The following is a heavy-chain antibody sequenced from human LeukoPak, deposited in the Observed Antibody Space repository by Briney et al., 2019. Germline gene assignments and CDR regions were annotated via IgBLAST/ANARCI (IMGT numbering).Heavy chain of an antibody. CDR3: ASYCSSTSCYPANWFDH. CDR2: INHSGST. V-gene: IGHV4-34*01. J-gene: IGHJ5*02. D-gene: IGHD2-2*01. CDR1: GGSFSGYY. Sequence: SETLSLTCAVYGGSFSGYYWSWIRQPPGKGLEWIGEINHSGSTNYNPSLKSRVTISVDTSKNQFSLKLGSVTAADTAVYYCASYCSSTSCYPANWFDHWGQGTLVTVSS.